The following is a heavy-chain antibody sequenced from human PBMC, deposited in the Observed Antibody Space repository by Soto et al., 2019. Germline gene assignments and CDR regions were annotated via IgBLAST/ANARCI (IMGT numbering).Heavy chain of an antibody. D-gene: IGHD2-15*01. CDR3: ATGPMFGYCIGSSCPADLDY. Sequence: GGSLRLSCAASGFTFDDYAMHWVRQAPGKGLEWVSGISWNSGSIGYADSVKGRFTISRDNAKNSLYLQMNSLRADDTAVYYCATGPMFGYCIGSSCPADLDYWGQGALVTVSS. CDR1: GFTFDDYA. J-gene: IGHJ4*02. V-gene: IGHV3-9*01. CDR2: ISWNSGSI.